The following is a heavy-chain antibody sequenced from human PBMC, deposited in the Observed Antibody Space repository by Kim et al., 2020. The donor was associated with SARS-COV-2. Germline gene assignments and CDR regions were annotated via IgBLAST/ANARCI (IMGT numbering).Heavy chain of an antibody. J-gene: IGHJ4*02. CDR2: KPEGSEK. Sequence: KPEGSEKYYVDSVKGRFTISRDNAKNSLYLQMISLRAEDTAVYYCGRGSWWGQGTLVIVSS. CDR3: GRGSW. V-gene: IGHV3-7*01.